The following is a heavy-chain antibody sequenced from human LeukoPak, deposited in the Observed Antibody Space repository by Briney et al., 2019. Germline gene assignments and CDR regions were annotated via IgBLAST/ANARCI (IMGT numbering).Heavy chain of an antibody. Sequence: ASVKVSCKASGGTFSSYAFSWVRQAPGQGLEWMGRIIPIFGTANYAQKFQGRVTITTDESTSTAYMELSSLRSEDTAVYYCARDCSGGSCYSLFGFYYYMDVWGKGTAVTVSS. CDR3: ARDCSGGSCYSLFGFYYYMDV. D-gene: IGHD2-15*01. CDR2: IIPIFGTA. CDR1: GGTFSSYA. V-gene: IGHV1-69*05. J-gene: IGHJ6*03.